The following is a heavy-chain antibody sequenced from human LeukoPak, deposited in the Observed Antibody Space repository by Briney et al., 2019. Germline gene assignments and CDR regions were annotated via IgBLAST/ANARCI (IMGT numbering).Heavy chain of an antibody. CDR3: ARAPATLQFGYYYYYMDV. Sequence: PSETLSLACTVFGDSISSYYWSWIRQPPGKGLEWIGYLYFSGSTSYNPSLKSRVTISVDTSKNQLSLKLSSVTAADTAVYYCARAPATLQFGYYYYYMDVWGKGTTVTVSS. CDR2: LYFSGST. D-gene: IGHD3-16*01. CDR1: GDSISSYY. V-gene: IGHV4-59*08. J-gene: IGHJ6*03.